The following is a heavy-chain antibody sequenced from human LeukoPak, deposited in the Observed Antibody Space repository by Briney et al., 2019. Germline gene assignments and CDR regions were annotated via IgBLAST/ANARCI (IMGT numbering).Heavy chain of an antibody. D-gene: IGHD2-15*01. V-gene: IGHV1-18*04. CDR2: ISAYNGNT. Sequence: GASVKVSCKASGYTFTSYRISWVRQAPGQGLEWMGWISAYNGNTNYAQKLQGRVTMTTDTSTSTAYMELRSLRSDDTAVYYCARARYCSGGSCRPPGWFDPWGQGTLVTVSS. J-gene: IGHJ5*02. CDR3: ARARYCSGGSCRPPGWFDP. CDR1: GYTFTSYR.